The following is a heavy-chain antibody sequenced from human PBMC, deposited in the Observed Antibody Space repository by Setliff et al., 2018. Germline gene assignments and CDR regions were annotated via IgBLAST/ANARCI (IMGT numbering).Heavy chain of an antibody. CDR3: ARDSGLATDY. CDR1: KFTFSDYY. V-gene: IGHV3-11*01. D-gene: IGHD6-19*01. Sequence: RLSCAASKFTFSDYYMSWIRQAPGQGLEWVAYVTSSGSTVFYADSVKGRFTISRDNAKNSLYLQMNSLRVEDTAVYYCARDSGLATDYWGQGTLVTVSS. CDR2: VTSSGSTV. J-gene: IGHJ4*02.